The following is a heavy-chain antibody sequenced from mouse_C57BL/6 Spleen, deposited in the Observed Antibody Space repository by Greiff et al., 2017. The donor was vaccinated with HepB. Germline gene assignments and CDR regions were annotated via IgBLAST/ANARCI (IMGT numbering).Heavy chain of an antibody. CDR3: ARHEWLLGAMDY. J-gene: IGHJ4*01. D-gene: IGHD2-3*01. V-gene: IGHV2-6-1*01. CDR2: IWSDGST. Sequence: QVQLKESGPGLVAPSQSLSITCTVSGFSLTSYGVHWVRQPPGKGLEWLVVIWSDGSTTYNSALKSRLSISKDNSKSQVYLKMNSIQTDDPAMYYCARHEWLLGAMDYWGQGTSVTVSS. CDR1: GFSLTSYG.